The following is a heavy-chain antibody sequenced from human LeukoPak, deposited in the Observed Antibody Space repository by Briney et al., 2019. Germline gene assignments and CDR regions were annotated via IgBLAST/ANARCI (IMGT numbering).Heavy chain of an antibody. Sequence: SETLSLTCTVSGGSISSYYWSWIRQPAGRGLEWIGRIHTSGNTDYNPSLKSRVTMSVDTSKNQFSLKVRSVTAADTAVYYCAREGSATARPFVSNDYWGQGTLVTVSS. CDR3: AREGSATARPFVSNDY. CDR1: GGSISSYY. D-gene: IGHD6-6*01. CDR2: IHTSGNT. J-gene: IGHJ4*02. V-gene: IGHV4-4*07.